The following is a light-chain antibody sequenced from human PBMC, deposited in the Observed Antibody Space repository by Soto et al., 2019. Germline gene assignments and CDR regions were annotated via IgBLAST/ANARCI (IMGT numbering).Light chain of an antibody. CDR2: EVS. J-gene: IGLJ1*01. Sequence: QSVLTQPASVSGPPGQSITISCPGTTSDVGGYNYVSWYQQHPGKAPKLMIYEVSNRPSGVSNRFSGSKSGNTASLTISGLQAEDEADYYCSSYTSSSTPYVLGTGTKVTVL. CDR3: SSYTSSSTPYV. V-gene: IGLV2-14*01. CDR1: TSDVGGYNY.